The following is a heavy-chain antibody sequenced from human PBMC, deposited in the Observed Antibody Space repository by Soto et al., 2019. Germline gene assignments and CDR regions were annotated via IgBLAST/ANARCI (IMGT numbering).Heavy chain of an antibody. Sequence: ASVKVSCKASGYTFTSYDINWVRQATGQGLEWMGWMNPNSGNTGYAQKFQGRVTMTRNTSISTAYMELSSLRSDDTAVYYCAREPVDYYDSSGPFGYWGQGTLVTVSS. D-gene: IGHD3-22*01. CDR1: GYTFTSYD. V-gene: IGHV1-8*01. J-gene: IGHJ4*02. CDR2: MNPNSGNT. CDR3: AREPVDYYDSSGPFGY.